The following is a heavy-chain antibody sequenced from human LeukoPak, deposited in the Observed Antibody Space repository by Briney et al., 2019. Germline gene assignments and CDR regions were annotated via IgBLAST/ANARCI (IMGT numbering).Heavy chain of an antibody. CDR2: INPNTGNP. D-gene: IGHD6-19*01. Sequence: ASVTVSCTASGYTFTRYAMNWLRQAPGQGLEWMGWINPNTGNPTYAQAFTGRFVFSLDTSVSTAYLQISSLNTEDTAVYYCAIDQPVAGVSNFDSWGQGTLVTVSS. V-gene: IGHV7-4-1*02. CDR3: AIDQPVAGVSNFDS. J-gene: IGHJ4*02. CDR1: GYTFTRYA.